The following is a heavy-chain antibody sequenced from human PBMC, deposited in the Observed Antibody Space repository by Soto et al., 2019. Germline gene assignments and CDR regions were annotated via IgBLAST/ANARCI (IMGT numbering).Heavy chain of an antibody. CDR3: TRSAISPYGGLIGPFDY. V-gene: IGHV1-3*05. CDR2: INPANGNT. Sequence: QVQLAQSGAEERKPGASVKVSCEATGYTFTAYAIHWVRQAPGQRLEWMGWINPANGNTKYSQKFQGRLTITSDTSAYTVYMELNSLTSEDTAMYYCTRSAISPYGGLIGPFDYWGQGNLVTVSS. D-gene: IGHD3-16*02. CDR1: GYTFTAYA. J-gene: IGHJ4*02.